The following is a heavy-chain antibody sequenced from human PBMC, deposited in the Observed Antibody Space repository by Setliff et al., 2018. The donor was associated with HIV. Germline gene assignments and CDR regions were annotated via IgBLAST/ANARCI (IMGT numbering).Heavy chain of an antibody. CDR3: AVLTHYYGSGSSGPTDYYYYMDV. J-gene: IGHJ6*03. CDR2: INHSGST. CDR1: GGSFSGYY. V-gene: IGHV4-34*06. D-gene: IGHD3-10*01. Sequence: PSETLSLTCAVYGGSFSGYYWSWIRQPPGKGLEWIGEINHSGSTNYNPSLKSRVTISVDTSKNQFSLKLASVTAADTAVYYCAVLTHYYGSGSSGPTDYYYYMDVWGKGTTVTVSS.